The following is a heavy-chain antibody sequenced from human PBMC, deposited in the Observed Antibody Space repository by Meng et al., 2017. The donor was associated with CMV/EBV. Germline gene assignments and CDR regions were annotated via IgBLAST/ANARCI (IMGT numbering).Heavy chain of an antibody. Sequence: QVQLRQWGAGLWKPSETLSLTGAVYGGSFSGDYWSWIRQPPGKGLEWIGEINHSGSTNYNPSLKSRVTISVDTSKNQFSLKLSSVTAADTAVYYCARESMVRGEDWGQGTLVTVSS. CDR3: ARESMVRGED. V-gene: IGHV4-34*01. J-gene: IGHJ4*02. D-gene: IGHD3-10*01. CDR2: INHSGST. CDR1: GGSFSGDY.